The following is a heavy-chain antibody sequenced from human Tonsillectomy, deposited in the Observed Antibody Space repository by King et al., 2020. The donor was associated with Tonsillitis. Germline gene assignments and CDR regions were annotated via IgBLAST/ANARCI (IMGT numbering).Heavy chain of an antibody. CDR3: ARRYYSVSGSYYNDPFDS. Sequence: VQLVESGAEVKKPGESLRISCKGSGYSFTSYWISWVRQMPGKGLEWMGRIEPSDSYTNYSPSFQGHVTISAEKSISTAYLKWICLKAADTAMYYCARRYYSVSGSYYNDPFDSWGQGTLVTVSS. CDR2: IEPSDSYT. V-gene: IGHV5-10-1*03. CDR1: GYSFTSYW. D-gene: IGHD3-10*01. J-gene: IGHJ4*02.